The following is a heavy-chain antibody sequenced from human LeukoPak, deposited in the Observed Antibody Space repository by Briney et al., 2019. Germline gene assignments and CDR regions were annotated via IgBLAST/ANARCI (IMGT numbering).Heavy chain of an antibody. J-gene: IGHJ4*02. CDR3: ARGVRYFDWSLDY. Sequence: MPSETLSLTCTVSGFSISSGDYDWGWIRQPPGKGLEWIGYIYYSGSTYNHPSLKSRFTISVDTSKNQFSLKLSSVTAADTAVYYCARGVRYFDWSLDYWGQGTLVTVSS. CDR1: GFSISSGDYD. V-gene: IGHV4-30-4*01. CDR2: IYYSGST. D-gene: IGHD3-9*01.